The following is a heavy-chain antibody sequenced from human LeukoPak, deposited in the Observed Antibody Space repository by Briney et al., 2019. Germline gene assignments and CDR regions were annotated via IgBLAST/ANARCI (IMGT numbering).Heavy chain of an antibody. D-gene: IGHD5-18*01. CDR3: ARAVDTATDHFDS. J-gene: IGHJ4*02. CDR2: ISMSSRTI. CDR1: GFTFNSYN. V-gene: IGHV3-48*01. Sequence: GGSLRLSCAASGFTFNSYNMNWVRQAPGKGLEWVSCISMSSRTIYYADSVKGRFTISRDNAKNSLYLQMNSLGAEDTAVYYCARAVDTATDHFDSWGQGTLVTVSS.